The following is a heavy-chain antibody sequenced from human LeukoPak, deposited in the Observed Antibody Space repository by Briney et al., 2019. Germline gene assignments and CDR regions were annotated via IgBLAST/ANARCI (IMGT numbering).Heavy chain of an antibody. CDR2: IKQDGSEK. Sequence: PGGSLRLSCAASGFTFSSYWMSWVRQAPGKGLEWVANIKQDGSEKYYVDSVKGRFTISRDNAKNSLYLQMNSLRAEDTAVYYCARGDYDILTGYEDYWGQGTLVTVSS. CDR3: ARGDYDILTGYEDY. D-gene: IGHD3-9*01. V-gene: IGHV3-7*03. J-gene: IGHJ4*02. CDR1: GFTFSSYW.